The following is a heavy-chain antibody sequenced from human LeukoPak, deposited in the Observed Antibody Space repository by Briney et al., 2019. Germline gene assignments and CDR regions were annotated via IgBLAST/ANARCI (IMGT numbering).Heavy chain of an antibody. CDR1: GFTFSTYR. Sequence: GGSLRLSCTASGFTFSTYRFNWVRQAPGKGLEWVSSISSGSSYIYYADSVKGRFTISRDNAKNSLYLQMNSLRAEDTAVYYCARGRQSSGLYVPIDSGGQGTLVTVSS. J-gene: IGHJ4*02. CDR3: ARGRQSSGLYVPIDS. D-gene: IGHD6-19*01. CDR2: ISSGSSYI. V-gene: IGHV3-21*01.